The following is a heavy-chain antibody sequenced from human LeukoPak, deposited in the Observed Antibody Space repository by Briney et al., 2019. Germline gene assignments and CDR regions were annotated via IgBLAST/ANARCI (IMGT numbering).Heavy chain of an antibody. CDR2: IYYSGST. J-gene: IGHJ4*02. CDR1: GGSINDYY. CDR3: ARLYSSSWFHYYFDY. D-gene: IGHD6-13*01. V-gene: IGHV4-59*01. Sequence: PSETLSLTCTVSGGSINDYYWNWIRQPPGKGLEWIGYIYYSGSTNYNPSLKSRVTISVDTSKNQFSLKLSSVTAADTAVYYCARLYSSSWFHYYFDYWGQGTLVTVSS.